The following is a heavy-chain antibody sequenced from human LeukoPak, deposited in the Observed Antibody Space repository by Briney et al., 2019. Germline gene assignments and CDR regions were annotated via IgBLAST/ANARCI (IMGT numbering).Heavy chain of an antibody. J-gene: IGHJ4*02. CDR3: ARLRRELWGLSFDD. CDR1: GFAVSNNY. V-gene: IGHV3-66*04. CDR2: IYSDGSP. D-gene: IGHD1-7*01. Sequence: GGSLRLSCAASGFAVSNNYMSWVRQAPGKGLEWVSVIYSDGSPYYADSVRGRFTISRDNTKNQLYLQMKSLRAEDTAVYYCARLRRELWGLSFDDWGQGTRVTVSS.